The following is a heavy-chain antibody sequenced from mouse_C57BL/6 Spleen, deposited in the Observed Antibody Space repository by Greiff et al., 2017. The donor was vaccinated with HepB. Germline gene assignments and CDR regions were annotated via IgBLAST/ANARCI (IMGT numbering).Heavy chain of an antibody. Sequence: EVQGVESGGGLVKPGGSLKLSCAASGFTFSDYGMHWVRQAPEKGLEWVAYISSGSSTIYYADTVKGRFTISRDNAKNTLFLQMTSLRSEDTAMYYCARPSTVVPYYFDYWGQGTTLTVSS. CDR1: GFTFSDYG. CDR2: ISSGSSTI. J-gene: IGHJ2*01. CDR3: ARPSTVVPYYFDY. D-gene: IGHD1-1*01. V-gene: IGHV5-17*01.